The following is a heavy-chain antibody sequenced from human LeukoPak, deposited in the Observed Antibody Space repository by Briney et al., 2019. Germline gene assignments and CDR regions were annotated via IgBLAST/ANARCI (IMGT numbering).Heavy chain of an antibody. J-gene: IGHJ4*02. CDR3: AREGDYGDSIDY. Sequence: SQTLSLTCTVSGGSISSGSYYWSWIRQPAGKGLEWIGRIYTSGSTNYNPSLKSRVTISVDTSKNQFSLKLSSVTAADTAVYYCAREGDYGDSIDYWGQGTLVTVSS. D-gene: IGHD4-17*01. V-gene: IGHV4-61*02. CDR1: GGSISSGSYY. CDR2: IYTSGST.